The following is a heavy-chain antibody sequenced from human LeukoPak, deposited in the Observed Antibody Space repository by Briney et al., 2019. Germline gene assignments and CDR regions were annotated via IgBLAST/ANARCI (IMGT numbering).Heavy chain of an antibody. V-gene: IGHV3-7*04. CDR2: IKEDGSEI. Sequence: GGALRLSCAASGVTFSTYWMSWVRQAPGKGLEWVANIKEDGSEINYADSVRGRFTISRDNAKNSLYLQMNSLRAEDTAVYYCARGYTCGYWGQGTLVIVSS. J-gene: IGHJ4*02. CDR3: ARGYTCGY. CDR1: GVTFSTYW. D-gene: IGHD5-18*01.